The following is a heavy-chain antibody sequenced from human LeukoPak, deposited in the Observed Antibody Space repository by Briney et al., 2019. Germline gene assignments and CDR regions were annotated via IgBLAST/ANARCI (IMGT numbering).Heavy chain of an antibody. CDR2: ISSSSSYT. J-gene: IGHJ4*02. CDR1: GFTFSDYY. V-gene: IGHV3-11*06. D-gene: IGHD2-15*01. Sequence: GGSLRLSCAASGFTFSDYYMSLIRQAPGKGLEWVSYISSSSSYTNYADSVKGRFTISRDNAKNSLYLQMNSLRAEDTAVYYCARAGEVVVAATDYWGQGTLVTVSS. CDR3: ARAGEVVVAATDY.